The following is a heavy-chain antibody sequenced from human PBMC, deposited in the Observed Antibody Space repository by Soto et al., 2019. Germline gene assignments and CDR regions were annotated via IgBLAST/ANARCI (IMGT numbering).Heavy chain of an antibody. CDR2: IIPIFGTA. CDR3: ARGHMVVAASNYYYYYGMDV. J-gene: IGHJ6*02. CDR1: GGTFSSYA. Sequence: QVQLVQSGAEVKKPGSSVKVSCKASGGTFSSYAISWVRQAPGRGLEWMGGIIPIFGTANYAQKFQGRVTITADESTSTAYMELSSLRSEDTAVYYCARGHMVVAASNYYYYYGMDVWGQGTTVTVSS. D-gene: IGHD2-15*01. V-gene: IGHV1-69*01.